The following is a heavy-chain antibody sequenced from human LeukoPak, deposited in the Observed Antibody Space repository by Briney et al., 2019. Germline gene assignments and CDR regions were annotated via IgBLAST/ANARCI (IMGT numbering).Heavy chain of an antibody. CDR3: ARCYSNHLFGMDV. CDR1: GFTVSSYY. J-gene: IGHJ6*02. Sequence: GGSLRLSCAASGFTVSSYYMTWVRQAPGKGLEWVSVMYSGGSTYYADSVKGRVAISRDNSQNTVFLQMNSVRVEDTAVYYCARCYSNHLFGMDVWGQGTAVTVSS. CDR2: MYSGGST. D-gene: IGHD4-11*01. V-gene: IGHV3-66*01.